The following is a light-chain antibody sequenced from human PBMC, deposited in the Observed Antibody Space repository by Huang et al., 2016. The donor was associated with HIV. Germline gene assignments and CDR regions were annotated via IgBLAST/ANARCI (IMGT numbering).Light chain of an antibody. CDR3: QRYDSAPRA. CDR2: GAS. CDR1: QDIGNF. J-gene: IGKJ1*01. V-gene: IGKV1-27*01. Sequence: DIQMTQSPSPLSASPGVRVTLSCRANQDIGNFLAWYQHKPGGVPRLLIYGASTLQSGVPSRFSGRGSGTDFTLTITSFQPDDVATYYCQRYDSAPRAFGQGTKVEI.